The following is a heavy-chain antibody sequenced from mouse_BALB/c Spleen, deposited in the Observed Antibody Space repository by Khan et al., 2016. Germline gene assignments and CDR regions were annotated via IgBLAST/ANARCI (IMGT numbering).Heavy chain of an antibody. J-gene: IGHJ3*01. CDR1: GHSITSDYT. CDR2: IAYSGST. CDR3: AERPYYTTGFAY. V-gene: IGHV3-2*02. D-gene: IGHD2-12*01. Sequence: EVQLQESGPGQVTPSQSLSLTCTVTGHSITSDYTWNWIRQFPGNKLEWMGYIAYSGSTNYNPSLKSRISISRDTSKNQFFLQLSSVNTEDTATYYCAERPYYTTGFAYWGQGTLATVSA.